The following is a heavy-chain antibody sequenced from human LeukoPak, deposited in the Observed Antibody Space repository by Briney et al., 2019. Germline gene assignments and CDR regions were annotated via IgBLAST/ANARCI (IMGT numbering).Heavy chain of an antibody. CDR2: IYYGGST. Sequence: SETLSLTCTVSGDSINSYYWSWIRQPPAKALQWVGYIYYGGSTKYNPSIKSRVTRSVDTSKNQFSLKLSSVTAADTAVYYCARSLRGYRFATDYWGQGTLVTVSS. V-gene: IGHV4-59*08. CDR1: GDSINSYY. D-gene: IGHD5-18*01. J-gene: IGHJ4*02. CDR3: ARSLRGYRFATDY.